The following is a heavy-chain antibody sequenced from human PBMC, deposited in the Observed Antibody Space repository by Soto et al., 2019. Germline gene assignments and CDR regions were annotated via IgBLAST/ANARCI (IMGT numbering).Heavy chain of an antibody. J-gene: IGHJ4*02. CDR2: ISAYNGNT. D-gene: IGHD3-3*01. CDR3: ARVAQPDFWSDYIGPDY. Sequence: ASVKVSCKASGYTFTSYGISWVRQAPGQGLEWMGWISAYNGNTNYAQKLQGRVTMTTDTSTSTAYMELRSLRSDDTAVYYCARVAQPDFWSDYIGPDYWGQGTLVTVSS. V-gene: IGHV1-18*04. CDR1: GYTFTSYG.